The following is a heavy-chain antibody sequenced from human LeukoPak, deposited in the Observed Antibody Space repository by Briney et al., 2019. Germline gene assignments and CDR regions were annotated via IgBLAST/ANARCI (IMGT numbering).Heavy chain of an antibody. Sequence: GGSLRLSCAASGFTFSVYSMNWVSQAPGKGLEWVSYINPGSSNKYYADSVKGRFTISRDNSKNTLYLQMSSLRAEDTAVYFCVRGYSFGPYGMDVWGQGTTVTVSS. CDR2: INPGSSNK. CDR3: VRGYSFGPYGMDV. CDR1: GFTFSVYS. D-gene: IGHD2-15*01. V-gene: IGHV3-48*01. J-gene: IGHJ6*02.